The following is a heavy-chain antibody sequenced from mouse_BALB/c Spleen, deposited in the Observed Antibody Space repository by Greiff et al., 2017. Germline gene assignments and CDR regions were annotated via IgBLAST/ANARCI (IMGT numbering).Heavy chain of an antibody. Sequence: VQLQQSGAELVKPGASVKLSCKASGYTFTSYWMHWVKQRPGQGLEWIGEINPSNGRTNYNEKFKSKATLTVDKSSSTAYMQLSSLTSEDSAVYYCARSLRPDYWGQGTTLTVSS. CDR2: INPSNGRT. CDR3: ARSLRPDY. V-gene: IGHV1S81*02. CDR1: GYTFTSYW. D-gene: IGHD1-2*01. J-gene: IGHJ2*01.